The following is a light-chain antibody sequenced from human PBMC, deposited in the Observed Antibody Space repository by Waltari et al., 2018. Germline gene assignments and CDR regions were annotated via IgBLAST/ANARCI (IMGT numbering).Light chain of an antibody. J-gene: IGKJ1*01. CDR1: QSVFYRSDNKIY. CDR3: QQYYRSRT. Sequence: DTVMTKSPDSLAVSLGERATIDCKYSQSVFYRSDNKIYLAWYQHKPGQPPKLLFFWRSPRESGVPDRVSASGSGTDCTLTINNLQAEDVAVYYCQQYYRSRTLGQGTKVEIK. V-gene: IGKV4-1*01. CDR2: WRS.